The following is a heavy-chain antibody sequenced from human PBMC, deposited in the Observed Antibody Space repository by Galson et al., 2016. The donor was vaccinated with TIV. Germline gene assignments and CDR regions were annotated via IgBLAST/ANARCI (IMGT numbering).Heavy chain of an antibody. Sequence: SVKVSCKASGYTFTGYYIHWVRQAPGQGLEWMGWINPNSGGTFYAQKFQGRVTMTRDKSIRTAYMELSRVRSDDTAVYYCARDDSSGYVFWGQGTLATVSS. CDR3: ARDDSSGYVF. D-gene: IGHD3-22*01. CDR1: GYTFTGYY. J-gene: IGHJ4*02. CDR2: INPNSGGT. V-gene: IGHV1-2*02.